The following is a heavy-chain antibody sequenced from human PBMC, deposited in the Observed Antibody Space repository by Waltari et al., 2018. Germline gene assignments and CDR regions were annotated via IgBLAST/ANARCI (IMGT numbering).Heavy chain of an antibody. CDR2: IYHTGST. Sequence: QVQLQESGPGLVKPLGTLSLTCAVSGGSIHINNWWSWVRQAPGKGLDWFGEIYHTGSTNYNPALKSRVTISVDKSRNHFSLNLTSVTVADTALYYCASRAVAGNNFDYWGQGRLVTVSS. V-gene: IGHV4-4*02. CDR3: ASRAVAGNNFDY. CDR1: GGSIHINNW. D-gene: IGHD6-19*01. J-gene: IGHJ4*02.